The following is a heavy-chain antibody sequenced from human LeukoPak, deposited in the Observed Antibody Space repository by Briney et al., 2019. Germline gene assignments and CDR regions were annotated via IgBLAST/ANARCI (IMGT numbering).Heavy chain of an antibody. D-gene: IGHD6-13*01. CDR1: GGSFSGYY. J-gene: IGHJ5*02. Sequence: SETLSLTCAVYGGSFSGYYWSWIRQPPGKGLEGIGEINHSGSTNYNPSPKSRVTISVDTSKNQFSLKLSSVTAADTAVYYCARHEFNDEAAAAGWFDPWGQGTLVTVSS. CDR3: ARHEFNDEAAAAGWFDP. CDR2: INHSGST. V-gene: IGHV4-34*01.